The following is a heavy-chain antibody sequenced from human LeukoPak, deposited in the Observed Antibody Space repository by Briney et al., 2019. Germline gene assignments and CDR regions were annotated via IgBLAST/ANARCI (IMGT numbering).Heavy chain of an antibody. Sequence: PGRSLRLSCEASGFTFSSYGMHWVRQAPGKGLEWVAFILYDGSNIHYGDSVKGRFTISRDNSKNTLYLQMNSLRAEDTAVYYCAKDRGSTGLYGMDVWGQGTTVTVSS. D-gene: IGHD2-8*02. CDR3: AKDRGSTGLYGMDV. CDR1: GFTFSSYG. CDR2: ILYDGSNI. V-gene: IGHV3-30*18. J-gene: IGHJ6*02.